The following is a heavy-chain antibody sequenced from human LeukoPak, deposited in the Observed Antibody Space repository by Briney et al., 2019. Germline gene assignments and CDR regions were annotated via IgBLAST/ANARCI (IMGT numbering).Heavy chain of an antibody. Sequence: ASVKVSCKASGYTFTSYYMHWVRQAPGQGLEWMGIINPSGGSTSYAQKLQGRVTMTRDTSTSTVYMELSSLRSEDTAVYYCARDLRLGYAQYYYYYYGMDVRGQGTTVTVSS. D-gene: IGHD2-2*01. V-gene: IGHV1-46*04. CDR3: ARDLRLGYAQYYYYYYGMDV. CDR2: INPSGGST. CDR1: GYTFTSYY. J-gene: IGHJ6*02.